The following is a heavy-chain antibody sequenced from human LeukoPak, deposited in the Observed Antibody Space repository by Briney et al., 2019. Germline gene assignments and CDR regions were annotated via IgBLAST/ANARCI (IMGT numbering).Heavy chain of an antibody. D-gene: IGHD3-10*01. CDR2: IIPILGIA. CDR1: GGTFSSYA. Sequence: SVKVSCKASGGTFSSYAISWVRQAPGQGLEWMGRIIPILGIANYAQKFQGRVTITADKSTSTAYVELSSLRSEDTAVYYCARDGRYYRRYYFDYWGQGTLVTVSS. CDR3: ARDGRYYRRYYFDY. J-gene: IGHJ4*02. V-gene: IGHV1-69*04.